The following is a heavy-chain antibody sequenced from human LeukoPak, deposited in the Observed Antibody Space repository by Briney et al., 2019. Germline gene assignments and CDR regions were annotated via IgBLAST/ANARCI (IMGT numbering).Heavy chain of an antibody. V-gene: IGHV4-59*01. J-gene: IGHJ4*02. D-gene: IGHD3-22*01. CDR1: GGSISSYY. Sequence: SETLSLTCTVSGGSISSYYWCWIRQPPGKGLEWIGYIYYSGSTNYNPSLKSRVTISVDTSKNQFSLKLSSVTAADTAVYYCARDSSGYYDSSGLDYWGQGTLVTVSS. CDR2: IYYSGST. CDR3: ARDSSGYYDSSGLDY.